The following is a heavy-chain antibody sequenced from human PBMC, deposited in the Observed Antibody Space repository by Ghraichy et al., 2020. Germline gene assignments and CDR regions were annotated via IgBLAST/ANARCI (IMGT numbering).Heavy chain of an antibody. D-gene: IGHD2-15*01. CDR1: GGSISSSSYY. Sequence: SETLSLTCTVSGGSISSSSYYWGWIRQPPGKGLEWIGSIYYSGSTYYNPSLKSRVTISVDTSKNQFSLKLSSVTAADTAVYYCARHGLECSGGSCYHNWFDPWGQGTLVTVSS. CDR2: IYYSGST. J-gene: IGHJ5*02. CDR3: ARHGLECSGGSCYHNWFDP. V-gene: IGHV4-39*01.